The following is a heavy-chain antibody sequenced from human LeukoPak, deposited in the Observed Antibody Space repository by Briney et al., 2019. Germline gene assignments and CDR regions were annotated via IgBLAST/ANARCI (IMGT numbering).Heavy chain of an antibody. CDR2: IYYSGST. V-gene: IGHV4-39*07. CDR1: GGSISSSSYY. J-gene: IGHJ5*02. CDR3: ARVGWNWCSSGSCLNWFDP. D-gene: IGHD2-15*01. Sequence: PSETLSLTCTVSGGSISSSSYYWGWIRQPPGKGLEWIGSIYYSGSTYYNPSLKSRVTISVDTSKNQFSLKVSSVTAADTAVYYCARVGWNWCSSGSCLNWFDPWGQGTLVTVSS.